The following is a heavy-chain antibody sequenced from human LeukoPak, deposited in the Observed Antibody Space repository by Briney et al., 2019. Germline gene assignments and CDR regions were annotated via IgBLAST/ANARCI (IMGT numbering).Heavy chain of an antibody. V-gene: IGHV3-21*01. J-gene: IGHJ6*02. CDR2: MSGDGSYI. Sequence: PGGSLRLSCAASGFAWSSYTLTWVRQAPGKGLQWVSSMSGDGSYIDYADSLKGRFIVSRDNTKKSLYLQMNTLRAEDTAIYYCATCGGGTCYSNFHYYGMDVWGRGTTVTVSS. CDR1: GFAWSSYT. D-gene: IGHD2-15*01. CDR3: ATCGGGTCYSNFHYYGMDV.